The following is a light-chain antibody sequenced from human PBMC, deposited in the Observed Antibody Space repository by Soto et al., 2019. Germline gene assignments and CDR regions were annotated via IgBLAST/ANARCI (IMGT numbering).Light chain of an antibody. CDR1: SSNIGSNY. CDR3: AAWDDSLSGQV. J-gene: IGLJ1*01. V-gene: IGLV1-47*01. CDR2: RNN. Sequence: QSALTRPPSASGTPGQRVTISCSGSSSNIGSNYVYWYQQLPGTAPKLLIYRNNQRPSGVPDRFSGSKSGTSASLAISGLRSEDEADYYCAAWDDSLSGQVFGTGTKFTVL.